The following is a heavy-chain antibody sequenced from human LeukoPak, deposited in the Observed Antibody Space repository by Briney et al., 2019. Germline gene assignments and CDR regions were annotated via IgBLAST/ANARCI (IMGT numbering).Heavy chain of an antibody. CDR3: ARRHTRFTVVTHGGFDP. CDR1: GNSFITSW. D-gene: IGHD4-23*01. V-gene: IGHV5-51*01. J-gene: IGHJ5*02. Sequence: GESLKISCKGSGNSFITSWIAWVRQRPGKGLEWMGIIYPGDSDTRYSPSFQGQVTISADKSISTAYLQWSSLKASDTAMYYCARRHTRFTVVTHGGFDPWGQGTVVTVSS. CDR2: IYPGDSDT.